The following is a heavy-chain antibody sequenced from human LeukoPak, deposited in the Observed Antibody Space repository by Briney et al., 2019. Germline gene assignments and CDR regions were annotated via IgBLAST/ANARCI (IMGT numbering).Heavy chain of an antibody. Sequence: PSKTLSLXCTVSGGSISIYYWSWIRQPPGKGLEGIGYIYYSWSTNYNPSLKSRVTISVDTSKNQFSLKLSSVTAADTAVYYCARDLGDGYNDWGQGTLVTVSS. CDR1: GGSISIYY. D-gene: IGHD5-24*01. CDR3: ARDLGDGYND. CDR2: IYYSWST. J-gene: IGHJ4*02. V-gene: IGHV4-59*01.